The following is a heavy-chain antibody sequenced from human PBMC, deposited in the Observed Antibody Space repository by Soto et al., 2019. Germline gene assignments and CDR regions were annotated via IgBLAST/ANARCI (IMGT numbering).Heavy chain of an antibody. CDR1: GGSISSGGYY. CDR3: ARGYPREKYLDWFDP. D-gene: IGHD6-13*01. Sequence: QVQLQESGPGLVKPSQTLSLTCTVSGGSISSGGYYWSWIRQHPGKGLEWIGYIYYSGSTYYNPSLKSRVTISVDTSKNRFSLKLSSVTAADTAVYYCARGYPREKYLDWFDPWGQGTLVTVSS. V-gene: IGHV4-31*03. J-gene: IGHJ5*02. CDR2: IYYSGST.